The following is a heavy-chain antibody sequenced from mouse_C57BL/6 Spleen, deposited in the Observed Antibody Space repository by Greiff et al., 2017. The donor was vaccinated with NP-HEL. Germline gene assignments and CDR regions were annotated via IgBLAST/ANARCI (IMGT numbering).Heavy chain of an antibody. Sequence: EVMLVESGGGLVKPGGSLKLSCAASGFTFSSYTMSWVRQTPEKRLEWVATISGGGGNTYYPDSVKGRFTISRDNAKNTLYLQMSSLRSEDTALYYCAREGDGYDGAWFAYWGQGTLVTVSA. D-gene: IGHD2-2*01. CDR3: AREGDGYDGAWFAY. J-gene: IGHJ3*01. CDR2: ISGGGGNT. V-gene: IGHV5-9*01. CDR1: GFTFSSYT.